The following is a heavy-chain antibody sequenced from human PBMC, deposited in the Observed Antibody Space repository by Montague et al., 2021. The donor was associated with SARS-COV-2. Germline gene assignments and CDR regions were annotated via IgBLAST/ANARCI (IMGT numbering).Heavy chain of an antibody. V-gene: IGHV4-39*01. J-gene: IGHJ4*02. D-gene: IGHD6-13*01. CDR3: ARPKYSSSWYVDY. Sequence: SETRSLTCTVSGGSISSSSYYWGWIRQPPGKGLEWIGSIYYSGSTYYNPSLKSRVTISVDTSKNQFSLKLSSVTAADTAVYYCARPKYSSSWYVDYWGQGTLVTVSS. CDR1: GGSISSSSYY. CDR2: IYYSGST.